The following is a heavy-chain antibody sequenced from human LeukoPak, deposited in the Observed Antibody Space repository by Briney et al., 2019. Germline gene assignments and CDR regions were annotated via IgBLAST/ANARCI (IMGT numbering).Heavy chain of an antibody. Sequence: ASVKVSCKVSGYTLTELSMHWVRPAPGKGLEWMGGFDPEDGETIYAQKFQGRVTMTEDTSTDTAYMELSSLRSEDTAVYYCATVSIAARRRYMDVWGKGTTVTVSS. CDR2: FDPEDGET. D-gene: IGHD6-6*01. J-gene: IGHJ6*03. V-gene: IGHV1-24*01. CDR3: ATVSIAARRRYMDV. CDR1: GYTLTELS.